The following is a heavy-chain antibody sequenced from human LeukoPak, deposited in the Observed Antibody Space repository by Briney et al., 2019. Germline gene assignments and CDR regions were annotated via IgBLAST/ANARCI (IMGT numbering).Heavy chain of an antibody. J-gene: IGHJ4*02. Sequence: GGSLRLSCAASGFTFINYAMSWVRQTPGKGPECVSATVGGRPDTYHADSVRGRFTVSRDNSMNTLYLQMNSLRVEDTAVYYCTKAPVRSCTGTFCYPFDYWGQGILVTVSS. D-gene: IGHD2-8*02. CDR2: TVGGRPDT. V-gene: IGHV3-23*01. CDR1: GFTFINYA. CDR3: TKAPVRSCTGTFCYPFDY.